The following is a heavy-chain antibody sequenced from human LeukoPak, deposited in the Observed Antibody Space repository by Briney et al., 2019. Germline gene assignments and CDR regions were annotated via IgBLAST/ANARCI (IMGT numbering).Heavy chain of an antibody. J-gene: IGHJ5*02. V-gene: IGHV4-34*01. CDR3: AREVVVAATWFDP. Sequence: SETLSLTCAVSGEPFSGYYWGWIRQPPGKGLELIGEINRHGNTDYNPSLKSRVTISVDTSKNQFSLKLSSVTAADTAVYYCAREVVVAATWFDPWGQGTLVTVSS. CDR1: GEPFSGYY. D-gene: IGHD2-15*01. CDR2: INRHGNT.